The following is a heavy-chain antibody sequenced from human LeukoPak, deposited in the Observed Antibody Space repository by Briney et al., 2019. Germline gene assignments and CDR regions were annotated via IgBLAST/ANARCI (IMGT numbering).Heavy chain of an antibody. J-gene: IGHJ6*03. D-gene: IGHD3-3*01. CDR3: AKDTIFGAVYYMDV. CDR1: GFTFSSYG. CDR2: ISNDGSKK. Sequence: PGRSLRLSCAASGFTFSSYGMHWVRQAPGKGLDWVAVISNDGSKKYYADSVKGRYTISRDNSKNTLYLQMNSLRAEDTAVYYCAKDTIFGAVYYMDVWGKGTTVTVSS. V-gene: IGHV3-30*18.